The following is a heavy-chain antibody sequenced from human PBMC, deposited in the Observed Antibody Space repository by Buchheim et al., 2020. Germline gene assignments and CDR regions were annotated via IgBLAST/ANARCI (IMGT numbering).Heavy chain of an antibody. D-gene: IGHD2-2*01. CDR1: GYTFTSYY. V-gene: IGHV1-69*09. J-gene: IGHJ5*02. Sequence: QVQLVQSGAEVKKPGASVKVSCKASGYTFTSYYMHWVRQAPGQGLEWMGRIIPILGIANYAQKFQGRVTITADKSTSTAYMELSSLRSEDTAVYYCARDESVVPAAMGWFDPWGQGTL. CDR3: ARDESVVPAAMGWFDP. CDR2: IIPILGIA.